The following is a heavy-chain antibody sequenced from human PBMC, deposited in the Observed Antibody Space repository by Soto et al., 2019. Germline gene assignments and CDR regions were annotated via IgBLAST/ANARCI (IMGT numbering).Heavy chain of an antibody. D-gene: IGHD3-22*01. CDR2: ISGSGGST. V-gene: IGHV3-23*01. CDR1: GFTFSSYA. Sequence: EVQLLESGGGLVQPGGSLRLSCAASGFTFSSYAMSWVRQAPGKGLEWVSAISGSGGSTYYADSVKGRFTISRDNSKNPLYLQMNSLRAEDTAVYYCAKDSRITMIVKDAFDIWGQGTMVTVSS. J-gene: IGHJ3*02. CDR3: AKDSRITMIVKDAFDI.